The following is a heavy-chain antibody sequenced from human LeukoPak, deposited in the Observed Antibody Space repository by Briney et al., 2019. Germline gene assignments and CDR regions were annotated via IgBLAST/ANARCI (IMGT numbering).Heavy chain of an antibody. CDR2: IWYDGSKE. CDR1: GFTLSSHG. V-gene: IGHV3-33*01. CDR3: ARDLSFGSLDF. Sequence: SGGSLRLSCAASGFTLSSHGMHWVRQAPGKGLEWVALIWYDGSKENYADSAKGRFTISRDMSKNTLNLQMNSLRVEDTAVFYCARDLSFGSLDFRGQGTLVTVSS. J-gene: IGHJ4*02. D-gene: IGHD1-26*01.